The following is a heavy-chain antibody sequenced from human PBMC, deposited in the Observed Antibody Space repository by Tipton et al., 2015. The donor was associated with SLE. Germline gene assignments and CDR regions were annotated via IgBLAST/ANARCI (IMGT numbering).Heavy chain of an antibody. J-gene: IGHJ4*02. CDR1: GDSISSFSYY. Sequence: LTCTVSGDSISSFSYYWSWIRQPAGKGLEWVGHIYTSGSTHYNPSLESRVSMSLDMSSNQFSLRLTSVTAADTAVYYCARGSSYYVYWGQGTLVTVSS. CDR2: IYTSGST. D-gene: IGHD1-26*01. CDR3: ARGSSYYVY. V-gene: IGHV4-61*09.